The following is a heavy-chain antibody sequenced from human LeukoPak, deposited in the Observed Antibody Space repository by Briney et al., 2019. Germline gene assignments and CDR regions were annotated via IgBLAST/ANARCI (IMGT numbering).Heavy chain of an antibody. CDR1: GYTFTGYY. CDR3: ARKRYCSGNSCWYYFDY. V-gene: IGHV1-2*02. J-gene: IGHJ4*02. CDR2: INPNSGGT. Sequence: GSVKVSCKASGYTFTGYYMHWVRQAPGQGLEWMGWINPNSGGTNYAQKFQGRVTMTRDTSISTAYMELSRLRSDDTAVYYCARKRYCSGNSCWYYFDYWGQGALVTVSS. D-gene: IGHD2-15*01.